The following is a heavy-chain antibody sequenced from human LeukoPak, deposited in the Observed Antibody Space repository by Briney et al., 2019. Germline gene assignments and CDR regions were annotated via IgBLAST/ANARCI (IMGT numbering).Heavy chain of an antibody. Sequence: GGSLRLSCAASGFTFSSYAMSWVRQAPGKGLEWVSAISGSGGSTYYADSVKGRFTISRDNSKNTLYLQMNSRRAEDTAVYYCATMVTSPTYYYDSSGYEDYWGQGTLVTVSS. J-gene: IGHJ4*02. V-gene: IGHV3-23*01. CDR2: ISGSGGST. CDR1: GFTFSSYA. CDR3: ATMVTSPTYYYDSSGYEDY. D-gene: IGHD3-22*01.